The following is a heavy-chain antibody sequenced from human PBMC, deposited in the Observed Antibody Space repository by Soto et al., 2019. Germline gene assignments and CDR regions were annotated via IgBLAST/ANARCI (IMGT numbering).Heavy chain of an antibody. CDR3: ARGHSSGSFDY. J-gene: IGHJ4*02. Sequence: TLSLTCTVSGGSISSGGYYWSWIRQHPGKGLEWIGYIYYSGSTYYNPSLKSRVTISVDTSKNQFSLKLSSVTAADTAVYYCARGHSSGSFDYWGQGTLVTVSS. CDR2: IYYSGST. CDR1: GGSISSGGYY. D-gene: IGHD3-22*01. V-gene: IGHV4-31*03.